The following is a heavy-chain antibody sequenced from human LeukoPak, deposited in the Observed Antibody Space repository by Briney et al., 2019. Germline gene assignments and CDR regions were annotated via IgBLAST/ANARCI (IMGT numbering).Heavy chain of an antibody. J-gene: IGHJ6*03. V-gene: IGHV4-38-2*02. CDR3: ARVSVVDASIQEVNGYYYYYMDV. CDR1: GYSISSGYY. Sequence: TSETLSLTCTVSGYSISSGYYWGWIRQPPGKGLEWIGSIYYSGSTYYNPSLKSRVTISVDTSKNQFSLKLSSVTAADTAVYYCARVSVVDASIQEVNGYYYYYMDVWGKGTTVTVSS. CDR2: IYYSGST. D-gene: IGHD2-2*01.